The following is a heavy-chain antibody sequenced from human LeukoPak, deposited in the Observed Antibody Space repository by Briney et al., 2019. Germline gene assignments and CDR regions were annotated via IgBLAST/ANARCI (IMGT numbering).Heavy chain of an antibody. CDR3: ARGSQGITAMAD. Sequence: ASVKVSCKASGYTFTSYGISWVRQAPGQGLEWMGWISAYNGNTNYAQKLQGRVTMTTDTSTSTAYMELSSLRSEDTAVYYCARGSQGITAMADWGEGTLVTVSS. D-gene: IGHD5-18*01. V-gene: IGHV1-18*01. CDR2: ISAYNGNT. CDR1: GYTFTSYG. J-gene: IGHJ4*02.